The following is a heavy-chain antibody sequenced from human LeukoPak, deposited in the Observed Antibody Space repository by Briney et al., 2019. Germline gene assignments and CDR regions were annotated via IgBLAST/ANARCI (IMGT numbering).Heavy chain of an antibody. D-gene: IGHD3-3*01. V-gene: IGHV1-58*01. CDR3: AADRGYYDFWSGYYGSLDY. J-gene: IGHJ4*02. CDR1: GFTFTSSA. Sequence: SVKVSCKASGFTFTSSAVQWVRQARGQRLEWIGWIVVGSGNTNYAQKFQERVTITRDMSTSTAYMELSSLRSEDTAVYYCAADRGYYDFWSGYYGSLDYWGQGTLVTVSS. CDR2: IVVGSGNT.